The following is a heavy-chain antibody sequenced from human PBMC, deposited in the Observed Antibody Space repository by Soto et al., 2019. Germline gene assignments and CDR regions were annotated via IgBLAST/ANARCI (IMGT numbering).Heavy chain of an antibody. Sequence: GGSLRLSCAASGFTFSSYAMSWVRQAPGKGLEWVSAISGSGGSTYYADSVKGRFTISGDNSKNTLYLQMNSLRAEDTAVYYCAKFRLWELPRAGYYYYGMDVWGQGTTVTVSS. CDR2: ISGSGGST. V-gene: IGHV3-23*01. D-gene: IGHD1-26*01. CDR3: AKFRLWELPRAGYYYYGMDV. J-gene: IGHJ6*02. CDR1: GFTFSSYA.